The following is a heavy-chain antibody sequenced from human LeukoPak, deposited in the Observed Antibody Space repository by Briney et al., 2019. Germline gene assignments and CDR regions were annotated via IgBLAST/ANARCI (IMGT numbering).Heavy chain of an antibody. D-gene: IGHD5-24*01. CDR1: GGSISSGDYY. CDR2: IYFSGTT. CDR3: ARSTGWLQPFDY. V-gene: IGHV4-30-4*01. Sequence: PSQTLSLTCTVSGGSISSGDYYWGWVRQPPGKALEWLGYIYFSGTTYYKPALRSRVSMSVDTSKNQFSLKLSSVTAADTAMYYCARSTGWLQPFDYWGQGTLVTVSS. J-gene: IGHJ4*02.